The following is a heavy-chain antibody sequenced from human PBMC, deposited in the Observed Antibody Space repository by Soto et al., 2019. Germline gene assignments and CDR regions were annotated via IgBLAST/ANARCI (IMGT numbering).Heavy chain of an antibody. CDR2: IYYSGST. CDR3: ARIYCSGGSCYSTLAYFQH. V-gene: IGHV4-39*01. J-gene: IGHJ1*01. CDR1: GGSISSSSYY. D-gene: IGHD2-15*01. Sequence: SETLSLTCTVSGGSISSSSYYWGWIRQPPGKGLEWIGSIYYSGSTYYNPSLKSRVTISVDTSKNQFSLKLSSVTAADTAVYYCARIYCSGGSCYSTLAYFQHWGQGTLVTVSS.